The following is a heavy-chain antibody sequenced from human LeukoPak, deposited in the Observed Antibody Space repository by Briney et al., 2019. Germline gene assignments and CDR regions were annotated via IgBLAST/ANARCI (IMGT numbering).Heavy chain of an antibody. Sequence: ASVKVSCKASGFTFTSSAMQWVRQARGQRLEWIGWIVVGSGNTNYAQKFQERVTITRDMSTSTAYMELSSLRSEDTAVYYCAKTVAPDYEFDAFDIWGQGTMVTVSS. CDR1: GFTFTSSA. CDR3: AKTVAPDYEFDAFDI. V-gene: IGHV1-58*02. CDR2: IVVGSGNT. J-gene: IGHJ3*02. D-gene: IGHD3-16*01.